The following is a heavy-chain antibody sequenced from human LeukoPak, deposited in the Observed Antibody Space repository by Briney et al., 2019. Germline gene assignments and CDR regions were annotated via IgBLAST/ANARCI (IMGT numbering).Heavy chain of an antibody. CDR3: ARAENYYGSNWFDP. Sequence: PSETLSLTCTISGGSFSFYYWSWIRQPPGKGLEWIGYIYYSGGTNYNPSLKSRVTISVDTSKNQFSLKLSSVTAADTAVYYCARAENYYGSNWFDPWGQGTLATVSS. D-gene: IGHD3-10*01. J-gene: IGHJ5*02. CDR2: IYYSGGT. CDR1: GGSFSFYY. V-gene: IGHV4-59*01.